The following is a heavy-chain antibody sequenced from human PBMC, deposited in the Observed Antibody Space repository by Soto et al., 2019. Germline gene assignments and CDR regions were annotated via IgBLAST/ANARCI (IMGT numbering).Heavy chain of an antibody. D-gene: IGHD2-21*02. CDR1: GGTFSSYT. CDR3: AMAYCGGDCYSPVGGMDV. Sequence: ASVKVSCKASGGTFSSYTISWVRQAPGQGLEWMGRIIPILGIANYAQKFQGRVTITAGKSTSTAYMELSSLRSEDTAVYYCAMAYCGGDCYSPVGGMDVWGQGTTVTVSS. CDR2: IIPILGIA. V-gene: IGHV1-69*02. J-gene: IGHJ6*02.